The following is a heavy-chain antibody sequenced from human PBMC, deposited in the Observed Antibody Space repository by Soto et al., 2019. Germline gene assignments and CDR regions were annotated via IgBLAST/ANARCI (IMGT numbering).Heavy chain of an antibody. CDR2: ISYDGSNK. J-gene: IGHJ4*02. CDR1: GFTFSSNG. V-gene: IGHV3-30*18. Sequence: QVQLVESGGGVVQPGRSLRLSCAASGFTFSSNGMQWVRQAPGKGLEWVAVISYDGSNKYYADSVKGRFTISRDNSKNTPYLPMNSLRAEDTAVYYCAKDPGGQAVALDYWGQGTLVTVSS. CDR3: AKDPGGQAVALDY. D-gene: IGHD6-19*01.